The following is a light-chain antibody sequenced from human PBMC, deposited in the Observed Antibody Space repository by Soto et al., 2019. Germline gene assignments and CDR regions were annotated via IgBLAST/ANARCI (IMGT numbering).Light chain of an antibody. V-gene: IGKV3-15*01. J-gene: IGKJ1*01. CDR3: QQYNNWPPWK. CDR1: QSVSSN. Sequence: EIVMTQSPDTLSVSPGERATLSCRASQSVSSNFAWYQQKPGQAPGLLIYGASTRATGIPARFSGSGSGTEFTLTISSLQSEDFAVYYCQQYNNWPPWKFGQGTKVEIK. CDR2: GAS.